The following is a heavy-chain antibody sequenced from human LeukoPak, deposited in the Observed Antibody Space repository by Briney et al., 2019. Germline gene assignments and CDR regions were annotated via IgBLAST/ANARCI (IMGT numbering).Heavy chain of an antibody. D-gene: IGHD4-11*01. Sequence: PSQTLSLTCTVSGGSISSGDYYWSWIRQPPGKGLEWIGYIYYSGSTYYNPSLKSRVTISVDTPKNQFSLKLSSVTAADTAVYYCARDTVTTGWFDPWGQGTLATVSS. CDR1: GGSISSGDYY. CDR3: ARDTVTTGWFDP. J-gene: IGHJ5*02. V-gene: IGHV4-30-4*08. CDR2: IYYSGST.